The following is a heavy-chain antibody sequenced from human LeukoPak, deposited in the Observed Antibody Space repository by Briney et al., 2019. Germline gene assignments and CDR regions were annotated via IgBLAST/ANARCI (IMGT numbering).Heavy chain of an antibody. CDR1: GFTFSSYW. D-gene: IGHD2-8*01. J-gene: IGHJ3*02. Sequence: GGSLRLSCAASGFTFSSYWMSWVRQAPGKGLEWVANIKQDGSEKYYVDSVKGRFTISRDNAKNSLYLQMNSLRAEDTAVYYCAREANGAARGTFDIWGQGTMVTVSS. CDR3: AREANGAARGTFDI. V-gene: IGHV3-7*01. CDR2: IKQDGSEK.